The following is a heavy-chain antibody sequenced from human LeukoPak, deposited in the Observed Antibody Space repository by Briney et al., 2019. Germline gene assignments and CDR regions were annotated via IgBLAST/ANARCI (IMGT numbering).Heavy chain of an antibody. V-gene: IGHV1-2*02. CDR2: INPNSGGT. CDR1: GYTFTGYY. Sequence: ASVKVSCKASGYTFTGYYMHWVRQAPGQGLEWMGWINPNSGGTNYAQKFQGRVTMTRDTSISTAYMELSRLRSDDTAMYYCARDPWAYSSSWGADYWGQGTLVTVSS. J-gene: IGHJ4*02. CDR3: ARDPWAYSSSWGADY. D-gene: IGHD6-13*01.